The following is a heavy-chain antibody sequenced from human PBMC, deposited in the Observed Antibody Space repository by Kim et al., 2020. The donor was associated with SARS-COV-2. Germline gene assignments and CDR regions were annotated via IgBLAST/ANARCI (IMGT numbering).Heavy chain of an antibody. CDR3: ARERRIYYYGMDV. D-gene: IGHD2-15*01. J-gene: IGHJ6*02. Sequence: SARKFQGRVTMTRDTSISTAYMELSRLRSDDTAVYYCARERRIYYYGMDVWGQGTTVTVSS. V-gene: IGHV1-2*02.